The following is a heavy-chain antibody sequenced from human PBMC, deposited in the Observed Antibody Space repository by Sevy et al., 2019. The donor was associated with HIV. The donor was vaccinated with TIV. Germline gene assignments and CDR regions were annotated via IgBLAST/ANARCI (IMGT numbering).Heavy chain of an antibody. CDR2: IYWDDDK. CDR3: AHRRDDTVVMVNGDFDY. V-gene: IGHV2-5*02. CDR1: GFSLATSGVG. J-gene: IGHJ4*02. D-gene: IGHD2-8*01. Sequence: SGPTLVKPTQTLTLTCTLSGFSLATSGVGVGWIRQPPGKALEWLALIYWDDDKRYSPSLKSRLTITKDSSKNQVVLTMTNMDPVDTATYYCAHRRDDTVVMVNGDFDYWGQGALVTVSS.